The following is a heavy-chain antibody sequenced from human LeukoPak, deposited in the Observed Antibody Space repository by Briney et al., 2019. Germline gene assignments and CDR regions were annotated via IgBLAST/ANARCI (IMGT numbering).Heavy chain of an antibody. V-gene: IGHV5-51*01. J-gene: IGHJ4*02. CDR1: GYRFTNYH. D-gene: IGHD5-24*01. CDR2: IYPADSDT. Sequence: GESLKISCKGSGYRFTNYHIGWVRQMPGKGLEWMRIIYPADSDTRYRPTFRGQVTISVDKSINTAYLQWSSLKASDTAMYYCTRLISRGSDYNYVDDWGQGTLITVSS. CDR3: TRLISRGSDYNYVDD.